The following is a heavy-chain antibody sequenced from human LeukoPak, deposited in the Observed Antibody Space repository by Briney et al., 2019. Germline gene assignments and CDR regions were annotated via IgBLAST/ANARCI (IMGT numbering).Heavy chain of an antibody. CDR3: ARDCSGYDWNWFDP. Sequence: GGSLRLSCAASGFTFTSYSMNWVRQAPGKGLEWVSYISSGSGTIYYADSVKGRFTISRDNAKNSLYLQMHSLGDEDTAVYYCARDCSGYDWNWFDPWGQGTLVTVSS. V-gene: IGHV3-48*02. J-gene: IGHJ5*02. CDR2: ISSGSGTI. D-gene: IGHD5-12*01. CDR1: GFTFTSYS.